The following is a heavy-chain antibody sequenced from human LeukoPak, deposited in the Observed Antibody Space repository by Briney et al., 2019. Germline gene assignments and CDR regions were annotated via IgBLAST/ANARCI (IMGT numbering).Heavy chain of an antibody. Sequence: PSETLSLTCAVYGGSFSGSYWSWIRQPPGKGLEWIGEINHSGSTNYNPSLKSRVTISVDTSKNQFSLKLSSVTAADTAVYYCASPKQWLPDYGMDVWGQGTTVTVSS. D-gene: IGHD6-19*01. CDR1: GGSFSGSY. J-gene: IGHJ6*02. CDR3: ASPKQWLPDYGMDV. V-gene: IGHV4-34*01. CDR2: INHSGST.